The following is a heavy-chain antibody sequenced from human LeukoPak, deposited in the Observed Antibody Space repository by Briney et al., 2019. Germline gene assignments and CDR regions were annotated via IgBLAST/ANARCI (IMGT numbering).Heavy chain of an antibody. CDR1: GGSFSGYY. CDR3: ARGLSPRGVGATAPHAFDI. J-gene: IGHJ3*02. V-gene: IGHV4-34*01. Sequence: PSETLSLTCAVYGGSFSGYYWSWIRQPPGKGLEWLGEINHSGSTNYNPSLKSRVTISVDTSKNQFSLKLSSVTAADTAVYYCARGLSPRGVGATAPHAFDIWGQGTMVTVSS. D-gene: IGHD1-26*01. CDR2: INHSGST.